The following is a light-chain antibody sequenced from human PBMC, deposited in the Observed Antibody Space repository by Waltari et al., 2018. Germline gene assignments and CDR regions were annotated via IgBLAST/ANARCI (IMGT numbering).Light chain of an antibody. CDR1: SSDIGKYNY. V-gene: IGLV2-23*02. Sequence: SALTQPASVSGSPGQSITISCTGTSSDIGKYNYVSWYQHLPGKVPKVMISEVTKRPSGVSNRFSGSKSGNTASLTISGLQADDEAEYYCCSDAGSGTYVFGTGTKLTVV. CDR3: CSDAGSGTYV. CDR2: EVT. J-gene: IGLJ1*01.